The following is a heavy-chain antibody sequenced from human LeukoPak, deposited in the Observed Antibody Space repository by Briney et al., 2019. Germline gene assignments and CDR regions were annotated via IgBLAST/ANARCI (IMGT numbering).Heavy chain of an antibody. Sequence: ASVKVSCKVSGYTLTELSMHWVRQAPGKGLEWMGGFDPEDGETIYAQKFQGRATMTEDTSTDTAYMELCSLRSEDTAVYYCATDYCSGGSCSLDMDVWGQGTTVTVSS. CDR1: GYTLTELS. V-gene: IGHV1-24*01. D-gene: IGHD2-15*01. CDR3: ATDYCSGGSCSLDMDV. J-gene: IGHJ6*02. CDR2: FDPEDGET.